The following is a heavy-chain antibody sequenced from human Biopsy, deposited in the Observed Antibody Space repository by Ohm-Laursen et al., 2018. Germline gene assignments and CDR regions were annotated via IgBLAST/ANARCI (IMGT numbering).Heavy chain of an antibody. CDR3: ARMPHFDY. V-gene: IGHV4-4*07. CDR2: ILFSGDT. CDR1: DKSINKYY. J-gene: IGHJ4*02. Sequence: GTLSLTCTVTDKSINKYYWSWPRQPAGKGLEYIGRILFSGDTNPDYNPSLKSRVTMSVDTSKNQFSLRLSSVTAADTAVYYCARMPHFDYWGQGILVTVSS. D-gene: IGHD2-2*01.